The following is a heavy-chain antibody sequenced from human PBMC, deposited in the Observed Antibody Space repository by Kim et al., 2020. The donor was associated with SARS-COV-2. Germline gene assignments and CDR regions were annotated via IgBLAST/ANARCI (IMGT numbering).Heavy chain of an antibody. J-gene: IGHJ3*02. CDR2: IYYSGST. CDR3: ARAKWRDAFDI. D-gene: IGHD2-8*01. Sequence: SETLSLTCTVSGGSISSYYWSWIRQPPGKGLEWIGYIYYSGSTNYNPSLKSRVTISVDTSKNQFSLKLSSVTAADTAVYYCARAKWRDAFDIWGHGTMVT. CDR1: GGSISSYY. V-gene: IGHV4-59*08.